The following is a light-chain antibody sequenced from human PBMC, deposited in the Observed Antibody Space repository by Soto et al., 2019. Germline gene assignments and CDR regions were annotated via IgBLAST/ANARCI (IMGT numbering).Light chain of an antibody. Sequence: EIVMTQSPATLSVSPGERATLSCRASKSVGTNLPWYQQKPGQAPRLLIYGASTRATGIPARFSGSGSGTEFTLTISSLQSEDFAVYYCQQYNNWGTFGQGTKVEIK. CDR3: QQYNNWGT. CDR1: KSVGTN. CDR2: GAS. V-gene: IGKV3-15*01. J-gene: IGKJ1*01.